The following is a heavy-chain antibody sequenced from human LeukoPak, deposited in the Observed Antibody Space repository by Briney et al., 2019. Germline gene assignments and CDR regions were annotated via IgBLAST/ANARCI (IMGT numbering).Heavy chain of an antibody. CDR2: IYYSGST. Sequence: SETLSLTCTVSGGSISSYYWSWIRQPPGKGLEWIGYIYYSGSTNYNPSLKGRVTISVDTSKNQFSLKLSSVTAADTAVYYCARLYPQWLAFDYWGQGTLVTVSS. J-gene: IGHJ4*02. CDR1: GGSISSYY. CDR3: ARLYPQWLAFDY. D-gene: IGHD6-19*01. V-gene: IGHV4-59*08.